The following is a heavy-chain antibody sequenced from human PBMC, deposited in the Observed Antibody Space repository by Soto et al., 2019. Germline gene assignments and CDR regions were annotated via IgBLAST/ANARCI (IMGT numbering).Heavy chain of an antibody. D-gene: IGHD3-3*01. CDR3: ARGKADYDFWSGYFSVQLDY. V-gene: IGHV4-34*01. CDR2: INHSGST. CDR1: GGSFSGYY. Sequence: PSETLSLTCAVYGGSFSGYYWSWIRQPPGKGLEWIGEINHSGSTNYNPSLKSRVTISVDTSKNQFSLKLSSVTAADTAVYYCARGKADYDFWSGYFSVQLDYWGQGTLVTVSS. J-gene: IGHJ4*02.